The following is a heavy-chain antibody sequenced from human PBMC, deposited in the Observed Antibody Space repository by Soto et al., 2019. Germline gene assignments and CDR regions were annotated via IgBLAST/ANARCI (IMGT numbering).Heavy chain of an antibody. CDR1: GYSFTRYW. J-gene: IGHJ3*02. D-gene: IGHD4-17*01. CDR2: IYPDDSDI. Sequence: GESLKISCKGSGYSFTRYWIGWVRQMPGKGLEWMGIIYPDDSDIKYSPSFQGQVTISADKSISTAYLQWRSLKASDTSLYYCTRDLDYGGNSEDFDSWGQGTRVTVSS. V-gene: IGHV5-51*01. CDR3: TRDLDYGGNSEDFDS.